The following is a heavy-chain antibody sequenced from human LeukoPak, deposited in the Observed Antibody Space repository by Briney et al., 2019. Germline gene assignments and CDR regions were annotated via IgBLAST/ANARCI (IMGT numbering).Heavy chain of an antibody. CDR1: GYTFTSYG. J-gene: IGHJ6*03. CDR2: ISAYNGNT. CDR3: ARHYGDYSLYYYYYMDV. D-gene: IGHD4-17*01. V-gene: IGHV1-18*01. Sequence: GASVKVSCKASGYTFTSYGISWVRQAPGQGLEWMGWISAYNGNTNYAQKLQGRVTMTTDTSTSTAYMELRSLRSDDTAVYYCARHYGDYSLYYYYYMDVWGKGTTVTISS.